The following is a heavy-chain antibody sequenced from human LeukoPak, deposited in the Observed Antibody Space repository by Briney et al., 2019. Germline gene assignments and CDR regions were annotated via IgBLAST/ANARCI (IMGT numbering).Heavy chain of an antibody. V-gene: IGHV1-8*01. CDR2: MNPNSGNT. J-gene: IGHJ5*02. Sequence: ASVKVSCKASGYTFTSYDINWVRQATGQGLEWMGWMNPNSGNTGYAQKFQGRVTISADESTSTAYTELSSLRSEDTAVYYCARDLSMVRGARYRPYNWFGPWGQGTLVTVSS. D-gene: IGHD3-10*01. CDR3: ARDLSMVRGARYRPYNWFGP. CDR1: GYTFTSYD.